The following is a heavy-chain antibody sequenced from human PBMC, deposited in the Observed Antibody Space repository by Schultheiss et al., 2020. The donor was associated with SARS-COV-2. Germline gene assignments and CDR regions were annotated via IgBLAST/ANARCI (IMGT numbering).Heavy chain of an antibody. D-gene: IGHD5-12*01. J-gene: IGHJ4*02. CDR3: ARRYSGYDWN. Sequence: SETLSLTCAVYGGSFSGYYWSWIRQPPGKGLEWIGEINHSGSIKYNPSLKSRVTISVDTSKNQFSLKLSSVTAADTAVYYCARRYSGYDWNWGQGTLVTVSS. CDR1: GGSFSGYY. CDR2: INHSGSI. V-gene: IGHV4-34*01.